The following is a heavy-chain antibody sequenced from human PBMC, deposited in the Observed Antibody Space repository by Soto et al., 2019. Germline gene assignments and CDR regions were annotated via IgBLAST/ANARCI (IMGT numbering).Heavy chain of an antibody. CDR3: ARGRYCLTGRCFPNWFDS. Sequence: SETLSLTCSVSGDSISTVDYFWAWIRQPPGQALEYIGYIYKSTTTYYNPSFEGRVAISLDTSKSQFSLNVTSVTAADTAVYFCARGRYCLTGRCFPNWFDSWGQGTLVTVSS. CDR2: IYKSTTT. CDR1: GDSISTVDYF. V-gene: IGHV4-30-4*01. J-gene: IGHJ5*01. D-gene: IGHD2-15*01.